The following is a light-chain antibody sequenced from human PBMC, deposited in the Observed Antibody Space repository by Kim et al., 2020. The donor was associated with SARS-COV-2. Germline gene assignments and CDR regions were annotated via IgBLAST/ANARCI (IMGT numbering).Light chain of an antibody. CDR3: QQYNKWPRT. Sequence: VSPGQRVTVTGRASESIRRNLAWYQQKPGQAPRLLMYDAVTRATGRPARFSGSGSGTEFTLTISSLQSEDLAVYFWQQYNKWPRTFGQGTKVDIK. CDR2: DAV. CDR1: ESIRRN. V-gene: IGKV3-15*01. J-gene: IGKJ1*01.